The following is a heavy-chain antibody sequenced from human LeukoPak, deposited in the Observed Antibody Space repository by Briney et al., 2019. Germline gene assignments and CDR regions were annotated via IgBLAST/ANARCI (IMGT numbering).Heavy chain of an antibody. J-gene: IGHJ4*02. CDR1: GFTFSSYA. Sequence: GGSLRLSCAASGFTFSSYAMGWVRQAPGKGLEWVSAISGSGGSTYYADSVKGRFTISRDNSKNTLYLQMNSLRAEDTAVYYCAKDLVGYSSSSNYWGQGTLVTVSS. CDR3: AKDLVGYSSSSNY. D-gene: IGHD6-6*01. CDR2: ISGSGGST. V-gene: IGHV3-23*01.